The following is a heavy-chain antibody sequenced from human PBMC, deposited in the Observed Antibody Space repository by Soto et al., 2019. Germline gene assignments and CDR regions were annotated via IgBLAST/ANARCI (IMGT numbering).Heavy chain of an antibody. CDR2: IYYSGST. CDR3: ARLTLEGAVRPGSSGSYYAPLYYYGVDV. Sequence: PSETLSLTCTVSGGSISSSSYYWGWIRQPPGKGLEWIGSIYYSGSTYYNPSLKSRVTISVDTSKNQLSLKLSSVTAADTAVYYCARLTLEGAVRPGSSGSYYAPLYYYGVDVWGQGTTVTVSS. D-gene: IGHD3-10*01. CDR1: GGSISSSSYY. V-gene: IGHV4-39*01. J-gene: IGHJ6*02.